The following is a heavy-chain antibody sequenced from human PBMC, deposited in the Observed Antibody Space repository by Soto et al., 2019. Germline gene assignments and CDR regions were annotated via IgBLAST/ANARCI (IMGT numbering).Heavy chain of an antibody. J-gene: IGHJ6*02. CDR1: GYTFTGYY. CDR3: AREFADFWRDGYYYYGMDV. CDR2: INPNSGGT. Sequence: QVQLVQSGAEVKKPGASVKVSCKASGYTFTGYYMHWVRQAPGQGLEWMGWINPNSGGTNYAQKFQGRVTMTRDTSISTAYMELSRLRSDDTAVYYCAREFADFWRDGYYYYGMDVWGQGTTVTVSS. V-gene: IGHV1-2*02. D-gene: IGHD3-3*01.